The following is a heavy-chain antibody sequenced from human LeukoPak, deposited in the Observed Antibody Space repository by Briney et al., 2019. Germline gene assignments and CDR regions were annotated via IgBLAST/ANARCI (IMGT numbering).Heavy chain of an antibody. D-gene: IGHD6-19*01. J-gene: IGHJ4*02. Sequence: EASVKVSCKASGGTFSSYAISWVRQAPGQGLEWMGRIIPIFGTANYAQKFQGRVTIITDESTSTAYMELSSLRSEDTAVYYCARDRGRRQWLPFDYWGQGTLVTVSS. V-gene: IGHV1-69*05. CDR1: GGTFSSYA. CDR2: IIPIFGTA. CDR3: ARDRGRRQWLPFDY.